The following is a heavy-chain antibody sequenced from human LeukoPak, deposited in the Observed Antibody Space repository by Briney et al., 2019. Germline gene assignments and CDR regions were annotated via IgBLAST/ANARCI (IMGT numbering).Heavy chain of an antibody. CDR1: GFTLSSYE. CDR3: ARGAEGIAATDSNFDY. CDR2: ISTSSSYI. J-gene: IGHJ4*02. V-gene: IGHV3-21*01. Sequence: GGSLRLSCAASGFTLSSYEMNWVRQAPGKGLGWVSSISTSSSYIYYADSVKGRFTISRDNAKKSLYLQMNSLRVEDTAVYYCARGAEGIAATDSNFDYWGQGTVVTVSS. D-gene: IGHD6-13*01.